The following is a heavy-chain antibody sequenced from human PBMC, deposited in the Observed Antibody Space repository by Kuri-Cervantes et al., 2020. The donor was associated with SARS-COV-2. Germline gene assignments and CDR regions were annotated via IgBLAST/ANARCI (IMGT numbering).Heavy chain of an antibody. Sequence: SETLSLTCTVSGGSISSGGYYWSWIRQQPGKGLEWIGYIYYSGSTNYNPSLKSRVTISVDTSKNQFSLKLSSVTAADTAVYYCARMTPVVAATGRYYYYYMDVWGKGTTVTVSS. CDR3: ARMTPVVAATGRYYYYYMDV. CDR2: IYYSGST. J-gene: IGHJ6*03. D-gene: IGHD2-15*01. V-gene: IGHV4-61*08. CDR1: GGSISSGGYY.